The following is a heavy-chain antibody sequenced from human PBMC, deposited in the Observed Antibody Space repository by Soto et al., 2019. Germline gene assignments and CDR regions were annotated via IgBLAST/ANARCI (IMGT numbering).Heavy chain of an antibody. CDR1: GGSISSYY. CDR2: IYYSGST. J-gene: IGHJ3*02. D-gene: IGHD6-19*01. CDR3: ARQQWLVLNAFDI. Sequence: PSETLSLTCTVSGGSISSYYWSWIRQPPGKGLEWIGYIYYSGSTNYNPPLKSRVTISVDTSKNQFSLKLSSVTAADTAVYYCARQQWLVLNAFDIWGQGTMVTVSS. V-gene: IGHV4-59*01.